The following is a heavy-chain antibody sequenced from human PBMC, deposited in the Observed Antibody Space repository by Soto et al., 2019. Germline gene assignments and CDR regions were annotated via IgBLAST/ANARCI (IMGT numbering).Heavy chain of an antibody. Sequence: GGSLRLSCAASGFTFSSYAMHWVRQAPGKGLEWVAVISYDGSNKYYADSVKGRFTISRDNSKNTLYLQMNSLRAEDTAVYYCARGQRGYYYDSSAVTHFDYWGQGTLVTVSS. CDR2: ISYDGSNK. CDR1: GFTFSSYA. V-gene: IGHV3-30-3*01. J-gene: IGHJ4*02. CDR3: ARGQRGYYYDSSAVTHFDY. D-gene: IGHD3-22*01.